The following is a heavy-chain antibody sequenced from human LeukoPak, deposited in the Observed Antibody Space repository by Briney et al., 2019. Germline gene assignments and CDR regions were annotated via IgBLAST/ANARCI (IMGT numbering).Heavy chain of an antibody. V-gene: IGHV3-21*01. J-gene: IGHJ4*02. CDR1: GFTFSSYS. Sequence: GALRLSCAASGFTFSSYSMNWVRQAPGKGLEWVSSISSSSSHIYYADSVKGRFTISRDNAKNPLYLQMNSLRAEDTAVYYCARVPHAMVRGVIITEFYFDYWGQGTLVTVSS. CDR3: ARVPHAMVRGVIITEFYFDY. CDR2: ISSSSSHI. D-gene: IGHD3-10*01.